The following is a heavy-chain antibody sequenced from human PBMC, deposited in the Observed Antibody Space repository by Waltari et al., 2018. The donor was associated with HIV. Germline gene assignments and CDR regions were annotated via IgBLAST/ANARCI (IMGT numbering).Heavy chain of an antibody. J-gene: IGHJ4*02. D-gene: IGHD3-22*01. CDR3: AREDRGSSSGHDY. CDR2: ISSSSSYT. CDR1: GFTLRSYT. V-gene: IGHV3-21*01. Sequence: EVQLVESGGGLVKPGGSLSLFCAASGFTLRSYTLNWVRPSPGKGLEWVSSISSSSSYTYYSDSVKGRFTISRDNAKNSLYLQMNSLRAEDTAVYYCAREDRGSSSGHDYWGQGTLVTVSS.